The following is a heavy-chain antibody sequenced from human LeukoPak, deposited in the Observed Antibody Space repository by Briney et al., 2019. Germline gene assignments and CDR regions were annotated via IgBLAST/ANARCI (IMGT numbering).Heavy chain of an antibody. J-gene: IGHJ4*02. CDR1: GFTFSGYG. CDR2: ISYDGSNK. V-gene: IGHV3-30*03. D-gene: IGHD5-12*01. Sequence: GRSLRLSCAASGFTFSGYGMHWVRQAPGKGLEWVAVISYDGSNKYYADSVKGRFTISRDNSKNTLYLQMNSLRAEDTAVYYCAREYSGYDPNFDYWGQGTLVTVSS. CDR3: AREYSGYDPNFDY.